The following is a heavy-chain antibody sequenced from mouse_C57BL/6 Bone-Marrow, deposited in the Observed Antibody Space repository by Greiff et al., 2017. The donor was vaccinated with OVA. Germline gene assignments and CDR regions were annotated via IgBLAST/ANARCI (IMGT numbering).Heavy chain of an antibody. Sequence: VQLQQSGAELARPGASVKLSCKASGYTFTSYGISWVKQRTGQGLEWIGEIYPRSGNTYYNEKFKGKATLTADKSSSAAYMELRSLTSEDSAVYFCARNGNWYFDVWGKGTTVTVSS. D-gene: IGHD2-1*01. CDR1: GYTFTSYG. CDR3: ARNGNWYFDV. CDR2: IYPRSGNT. V-gene: IGHV1-81*01. J-gene: IGHJ1*03.